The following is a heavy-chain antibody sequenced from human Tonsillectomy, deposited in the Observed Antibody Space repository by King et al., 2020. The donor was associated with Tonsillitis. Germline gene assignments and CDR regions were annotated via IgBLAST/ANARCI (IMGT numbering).Heavy chain of an antibody. CDR2: ISYDGSNK. V-gene: IGHV3-30-3*01. D-gene: IGHD6-19*01. CDR1: GFTFSSYA. Sequence: VQLVESGGSVVQPGRSLRLSCAASGFTFSSYAIHWVRQAPGKGLEWVAVISYDGSNKYYADSVKGRFTISRDNSKNTLYLQMNSLRAEDTAVYYCARDILSGGWYVGVFDYWGQGTLVTVSS. CDR3: ARDILSGGWYVGVFDY. J-gene: IGHJ4*02.